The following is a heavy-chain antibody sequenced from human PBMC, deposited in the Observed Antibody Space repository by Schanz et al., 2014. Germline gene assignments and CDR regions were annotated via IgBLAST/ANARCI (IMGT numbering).Heavy chain of an antibody. CDR2: ITAYNGDT. V-gene: IGHV1-18*01. D-gene: IGHD2-15*01. J-gene: IGHJ5*02. CDR1: GYTFTSHG. CDR3: ARGRRCTGGSCYSWFDL. Sequence: QVQLVQSGAEVKKPGASVKVSCKASGYTFTSHGISWVRQAPGQGLEWMGWITAYNGDTNYALKLQGRFTMTTDTSTGTAYMELRSLRSDDTAVYYCARGRRCTGGSCYSWFDLWGQGTLVTVAS.